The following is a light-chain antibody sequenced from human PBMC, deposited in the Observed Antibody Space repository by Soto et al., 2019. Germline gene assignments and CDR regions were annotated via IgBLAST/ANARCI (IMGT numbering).Light chain of an antibody. CDR3: RQYGSSPWT. V-gene: IGKV3-20*01. CDR1: QSVSSNN. CDR2: GAS. J-gene: IGKJ1*01. Sequence: EIVLTQSPATLSLSPGERATLSCRASQSVSSNNLVWYQQKPGQAPRLLIYGASYRAAGIPDRFSGSGSGTDFTLTISRLEPEDFALYYCRQYGSSPWTFGQGTKVDIK.